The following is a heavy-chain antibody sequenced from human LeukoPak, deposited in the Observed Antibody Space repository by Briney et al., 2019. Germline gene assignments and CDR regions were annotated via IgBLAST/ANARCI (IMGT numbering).Heavy chain of an antibody. V-gene: IGHV3-7*01. D-gene: IGHD5-18*01. CDR3: AKGNQRYSYGYGFDY. Sequence: GGSLRLSCAASGFTFSSSWMTWVRQAPGKGLEWVASIREDGSEKTSVDSVKGRFTISRDNAKNSLYLQMDSLRAEDTAGYYCAKGNQRYSYGYGFDYWGQGTLVTVSS. J-gene: IGHJ4*02. CDR1: GFTFSSSW. CDR2: IREDGSEK.